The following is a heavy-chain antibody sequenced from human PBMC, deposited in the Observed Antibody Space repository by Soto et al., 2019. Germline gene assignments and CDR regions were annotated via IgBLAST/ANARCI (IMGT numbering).Heavy chain of an antibody. Sequence: EVQLVESGGGLVQPGGSLRLSCAASGFTLSGRSMHWVRQAPGKGLVWVSGIDNAGTDSTYADSVKGRVTSSRDNAKNMLYLQMNSLSVEDTAVYYCARGWFGPDVWGKGTTVTVSS. CDR1: GFTLSGRS. J-gene: IGHJ6*04. V-gene: IGHV3-74*01. D-gene: IGHD3-10*01. CDR2: IDNAGTDS. CDR3: ARGWFGPDV.